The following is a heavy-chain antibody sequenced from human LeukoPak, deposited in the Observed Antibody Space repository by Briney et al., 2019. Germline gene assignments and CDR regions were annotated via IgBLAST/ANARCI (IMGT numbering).Heavy chain of an antibody. CDR1: GYTFTSCD. D-gene: IGHD6-19*01. Sequence: ASVKVPYKASGYTFTSCDINWVRQATGQGLEWMGWMNPNSGNTGYGQSFQGRITMTRDISIGTAYMELSNLTSEDTAIYYCTRGSSGRRDIWGQGTLVTVSA. CDR2: MNPNSGNT. CDR3: TRGSSGRRDI. J-gene: IGHJ4*02. V-gene: IGHV1-8*01.